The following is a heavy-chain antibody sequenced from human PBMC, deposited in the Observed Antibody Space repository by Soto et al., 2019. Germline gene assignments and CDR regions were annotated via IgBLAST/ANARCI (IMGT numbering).Heavy chain of an antibody. D-gene: IGHD2-2*01. Sequence: GGSLRLSCAASGFTFSDYYMTWIRQAPGKGLEWVSYIRSSGSTIYYSDSVKGRFTISRDNAKNSLYLQMNSLRAEDTAVYYCARGTDVYCTSASCYDLDFWGQGTLVTVSS. CDR3: ARGTDVYCTSASCYDLDF. CDR2: IRSSGSTI. V-gene: IGHV3-11*01. CDR1: GFTFSDYY. J-gene: IGHJ4*02.